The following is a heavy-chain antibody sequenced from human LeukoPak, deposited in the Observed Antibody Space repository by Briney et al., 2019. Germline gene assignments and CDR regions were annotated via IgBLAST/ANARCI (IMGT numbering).Heavy chain of an antibody. CDR1: GFTFSSYA. CDR3: AREVSDYYYGVDV. CDR2: ISYDGSNK. J-gene: IGHJ6*02. V-gene: IGHV3-30-3*01. Sequence: GGSLRLSCAASGFTFSSYAMHWVRQAPGKGLEWVAVISYDGSNKYYADSVKGRFTISRDNSKNTLYLQMNSLRAEDTAVYYCAREVSDYYYGVDVWGQGTTVTVSS.